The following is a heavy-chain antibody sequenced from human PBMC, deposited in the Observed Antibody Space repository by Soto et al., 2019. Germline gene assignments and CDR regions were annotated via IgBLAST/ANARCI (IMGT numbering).Heavy chain of an antibody. V-gene: IGHV3-7*05. D-gene: IGHD6-25*01. J-gene: IGHJ3*02. CDR2: IKGDGSAK. CDR3: ARDVSPGSSGYSLDAFDI. Sequence: EVQLVESGGGLVQPGGSLRLSCAASGFTFGNYWMTWVRQAPGKGLEWVANIKGDGSAKSYLDSVRGRFTVSRGNAENSLFLQMNILRAEDTALYYCARDVSPGSSGYSLDAFDIWGQGTMVTVS. CDR1: GFTFGNYW.